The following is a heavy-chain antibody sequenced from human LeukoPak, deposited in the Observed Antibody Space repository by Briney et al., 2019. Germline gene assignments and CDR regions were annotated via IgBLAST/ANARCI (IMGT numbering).Heavy chain of an antibody. CDR1: GGSFSGYY. D-gene: IGHD2-2*02. J-gene: IGHJ6*02. V-gene: IGHV4-34*01. Sequence: SETLSLTCAVYGGSFSGYYWSWIRQPPRKGLEWIEEINHSGSTNYNPSLKSRVTISVDTSKNQFSLKLSSVTAADTAVYYCATVPGYCSSTSCYTGYYYYGMDVWGQGTTVTVSS. CDR2: INHSGST. CDR3: ATVPGYCSSTSCYTGYYYYGMDV.